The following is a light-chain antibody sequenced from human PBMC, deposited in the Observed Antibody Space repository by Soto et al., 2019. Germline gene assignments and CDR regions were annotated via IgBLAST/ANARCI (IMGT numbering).Light chain of an antibody. CDR3: QQYNNWPPIT. CDR2: GAS. CDR1: QSVFSN. J-gene: IGKJ5*01. V-gene: IGKV3D-15*01. Sequence: IVMTQSPAALSVSPGGRATLSCRASQSVFSNLAWYQQKPGQAPRLLIYGASIRATGIPVRFSGSGSGTEFTLTISSLQSEDFAVYYCQQYNNWPPITFGQGTRLEIK.